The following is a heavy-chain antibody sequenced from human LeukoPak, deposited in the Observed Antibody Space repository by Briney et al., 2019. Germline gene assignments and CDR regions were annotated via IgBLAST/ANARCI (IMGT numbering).Heavy chain of an antibody. V-gene: IGHV3-48*03. D-gene: IGHD5-18*01. CDR2: ISSSGSTI. Sequence: GGSLRLSCAASGFTFSSYEMNWVRQAPGKGLERVSYISSSGSTIYYADSVKGRFTISRDNAKNSLYLQMNSLRAEDTAVYYCARGDTAMATAYWGQGTLVTVSS. CDR3: ARGDTAMATAY. CDR1: GFTFSSYE. J-gene: IGHJ4*02.